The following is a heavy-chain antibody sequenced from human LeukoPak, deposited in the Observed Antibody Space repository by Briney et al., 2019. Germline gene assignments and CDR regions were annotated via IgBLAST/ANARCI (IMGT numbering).Heavy chain of an antibody. J-gene: IGHJ4*02. D-gene: IGHD1-26*01. CDR1: GYTFTGYD. V-gene: IGHV1-8*01. Sequence: GASVKVSCKASGYTFTGYDINWVRQATGQGLEWMGWMNPNTGDTGHAQKFQARVTMTRNTSIDTAYMELSGLSSEDTAVYYCTRGSLSGSTRDYWGQGTLVTVS. CDR2: MNPNTGDT. CDR3: TRGSLSGSTRDY.